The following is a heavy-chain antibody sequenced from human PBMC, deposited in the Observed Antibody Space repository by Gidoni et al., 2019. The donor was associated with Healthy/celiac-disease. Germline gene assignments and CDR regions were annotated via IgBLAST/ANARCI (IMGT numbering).Heavy chain of an antibody. D-gene: IGHD6-13*01. CDR1: GFTFSSYG. CDR2: ISYDGSNK. CDR3: AKEGAGWGSSWLSQIYYYYGMDV. J-gene: IGHJ6*02. V-gene: IGHV3-30*18. Sequence: GSLRLSCAASGFTFSSYGMHWVRQAPGKGLEWVAVISYDGSNKYYADSVKGRFTISRDNSKNTLYLQMNSLRAEDTAVYYCAKEGAGWGSSWLSQIYYYYGMDVWGQGTTVTVSS.